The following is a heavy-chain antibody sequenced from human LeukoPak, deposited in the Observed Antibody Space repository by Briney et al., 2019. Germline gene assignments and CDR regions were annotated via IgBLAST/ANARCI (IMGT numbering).Heavy chain of an antibody. V-gene: IGHV1-18*04. D-gene: IGHD2-15*01. CDR1: GYTFTSYG. CDR3: ARDDSDMTPCDY. J-gene: IGHJ4*02. Sequence: ASVKVSCKASGYTFTSYGISWVRQAPGQGLEWMGWISVYNGNTNYAQKLQGRVTMTTDTSTSTAYMELRSLRSDDTAVYYCARDDSDMTPCDYWGQGTLVTVSS. CDR2: ISVYNGNT.